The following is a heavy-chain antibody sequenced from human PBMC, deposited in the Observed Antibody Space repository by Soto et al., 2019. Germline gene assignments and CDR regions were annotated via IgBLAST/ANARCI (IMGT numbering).Heavy chain of an antibody. CDR2: ISYDGSNK. CDR3: AKDHSSSWHASDY. CDR1: GFTFSSYG. V-gene: IGHV3-30*18. Sequence: QVQLVESGGGVVQPGRSLRLSCAASGFTFSSYGMHWVRQAPGKGLEWVAVISYDGSNKYYADSVKGRFTISRDHSKNTLYLKMNSLRAEDTAVYYCAKDHSSSWHASDYWGQGTLVTVSS. D-gene: IGHD6-13*01. J-gene: IGHJ4*02.